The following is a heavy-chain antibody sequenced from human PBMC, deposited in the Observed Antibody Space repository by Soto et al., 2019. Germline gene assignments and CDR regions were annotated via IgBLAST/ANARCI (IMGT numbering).Heavy chain of an antibody. CDR3: AKTYYDILTGYKETYYYYGMDV. Sequence: SVKVSCKASGGTFSSYAISWVRQAPGQGLEWMGGIIPIFGTANYAQKFQGRVTITADESTSTAYMELSSLRSEDTAVYYCAKTYYDILTGYKETYYYYGMDVWGQGTTVTVSS. V-gene: IGHV1-69*13. CDR1: GGTFSSYA. D-gene: IGHD3-9*01. J-gene: IGHJ6*02. CDR2: IIPIFGTA.